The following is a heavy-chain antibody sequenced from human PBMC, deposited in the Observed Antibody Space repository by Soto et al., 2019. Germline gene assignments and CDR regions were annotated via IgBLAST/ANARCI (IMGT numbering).Heavy chain of an antibody. CDR2: IGGANTDT. D-gene: IGHD1-26*01. Sequence: DGQLLESGGGLVQPGGSLTLSCAASRFTFSDFAMSWVRQSPGKGLEWVSSIGGANTDTYYAGSVKGRSSISRDNSKSTLYLQMDSLRDEDTAVYYCAKDAVPYNGKWDWFDSWGQGTLVTVSS. J-gene: IGHJ5*01. CDR3: AKDAVPYNGKWDWFDS. V-gene: IGHV3-23*01. CDR1: RFTFSDFA.